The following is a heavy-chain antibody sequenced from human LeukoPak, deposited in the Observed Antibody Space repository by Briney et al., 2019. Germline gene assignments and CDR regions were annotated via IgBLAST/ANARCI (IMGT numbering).Heavy chain of an antibody. J-gene: IGHJ4*02. CDR1: GGSISSYY. CDR3: ARDNGSLGFFDY. Sequence: ASETLSLTCTVSGGSISSYYWSWIRQPPGKGLEWIGYIYTSGSTNYNPSLKSRVTISVDTSKNQFSLKLSSVTAADTAVYYCARDNGSLGFFDYWGQGTLVTVSS. V-gene: IGHV4-4*09. D-gene: IGHD1-26*01. CDR2: IYTSGST.